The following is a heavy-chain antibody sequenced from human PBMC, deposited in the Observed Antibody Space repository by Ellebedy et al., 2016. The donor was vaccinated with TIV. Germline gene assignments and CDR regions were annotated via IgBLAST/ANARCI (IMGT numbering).Heavy chain of an antibody. D-gene: IGHD1-26*01. CDR2: VNTHKGNT. J-gene: IGHJ1*01. CDR3: TRDDRFSGTWYSAYFQY. Sequence: ASVKVSXXASGYIFTSYGISWVRQGPGQGLEWMGWVNTHKGNTNYAPKFRGRVTMTIDTSTSTVYMELRSLASDDTAMYYCTRDDRFSGTWYSAYFQYWGQGTLVTVSS. V-gene: IGHV1-18*01. CDR1: GYIFTSYG.